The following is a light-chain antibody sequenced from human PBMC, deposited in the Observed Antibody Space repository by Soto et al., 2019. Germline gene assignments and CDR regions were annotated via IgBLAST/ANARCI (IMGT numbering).Light chain of an antibody. Sequence: DIQMTQSPSSLSASVGDRVTITCRASQTIIRYLNWYQQKPGRAPNLLIYAASSLHTAVPSRFSASGSGTEFTLTISSLQPEDSATYYCQQSYSTLFTFGPGTRVEIK. CDR3: QQSYSTLFT. J-gene: IGKJ3*01. V-gene: IGKV1-39*01. CDR1: QTIIRY. CDR2: AAS.